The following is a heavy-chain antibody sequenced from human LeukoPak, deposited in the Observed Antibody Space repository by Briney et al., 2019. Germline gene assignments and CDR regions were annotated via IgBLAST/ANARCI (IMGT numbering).Heavy chain of an antibody. CDR1: GGSFSGYY. D-gene: IGHD3-22*01. V-gene: IGHV4-34*01. CDR3: ARGSSGYYYYYFDY. Sequence: SETLSLTCAVYGGSFSGYYWSWIRQPPGKGLEWIGEINHSGSTNYNPSLKSRVTMSVDRSKNQFSLKLTSVTAADTAVYYCARGSSGYYYYYFDYWGQGTLVTVSS. CDR2: INHSGST. J-gene: IGHJ4*02.